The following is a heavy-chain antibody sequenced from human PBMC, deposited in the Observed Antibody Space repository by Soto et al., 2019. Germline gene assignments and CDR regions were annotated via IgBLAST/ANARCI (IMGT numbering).Heavy chain of an antibody. V-gene: IGHV3-33*01. Sequence: QVQLVESGGGVVQPGRSLRLSCAASGFTFSSYGMHWVRQAPGKGLEWVAVIWYDGSNKYYADSVKGRFTISRDNSKNTVELEKDRLRGEDKGVEYCARDRVGRDGYNFDYWGQGTLVTVSS. CDR3: ARDRVGRDGYNFDY. CDR1: GFTFSSYG. CDR2: IWYDGSNK. D-gene: IGHD5-12*01. J-gene: IGHJ4*02.